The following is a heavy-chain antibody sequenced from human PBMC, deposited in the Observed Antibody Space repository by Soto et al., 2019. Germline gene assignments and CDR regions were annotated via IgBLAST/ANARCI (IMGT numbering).Heavy chain of an antibody. CDR1: GYTFTSYG. J-gene: IGHJ4*02. D-gene: IGHD5-18*01. CDR3: ARQPRVTWIRNKYYFDY. CDR2: ISAYNGNT. Sequence: QVQLVQSGAEVKKPGASVKVSCKASGYTFTSYGISRVRQAPGQGLEWMGWISAYNGNTNYAQKLQGRVTMTTDTSTSTAYMELRSLRSDDTAVYYCARQPRVTWIRNKYYFDYWGQGTLVTVSS. V-gene: IGHV1-18*01.